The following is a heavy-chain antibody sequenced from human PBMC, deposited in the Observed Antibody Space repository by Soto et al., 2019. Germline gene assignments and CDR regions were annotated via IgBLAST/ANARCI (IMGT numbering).Heavy chain of an antibody. J-gene: IGHJ4*02. D-gene: IGHD5-12*01. Sequence: VKVSCKASGITSTTYAIHWVRQAPGHGLEWMGWINTGNGNTRYSQRFLGRVSLTTDTSTSTASMDLSSLTSEDTAVYYCARAISGYDTRAQRTLVTVSS. CDR3: ARAISGYDT. CDR1: GITSTTYA. CDR2: INTGNGNT. V-gene: IGHV1-3*04.